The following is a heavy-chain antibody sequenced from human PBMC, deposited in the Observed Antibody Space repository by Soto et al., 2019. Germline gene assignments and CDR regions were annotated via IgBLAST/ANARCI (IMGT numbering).Heavy chain of an antibody. CDR3: ASGGYSYGSVSNYLDY. CDR2: IIPILGIA. V-gene: IGHV1-69*02. CDR1: GGTFSSYT. Sequence: ASVKVSCKASGGTFSSYTISWVRQAPGQGLEWMGRIIPILGIANYAQKFQGRVTITADKSTSTAYMELSSLRSEDTAVYYCASGGYSYGSVSNYLDYWGQGTLVTVSS. D-gene: IGHD5-18*01. J-gene: IGHJ4*02.